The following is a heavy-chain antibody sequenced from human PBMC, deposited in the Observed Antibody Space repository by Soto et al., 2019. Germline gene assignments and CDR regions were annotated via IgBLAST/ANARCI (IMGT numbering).Heavy chain of an antibody. CDR2: IYSGGST. V-gene: IGHV3-66*01. J-gene: IGHJ4*02. D-gene: IGHD3-3*01. CDR3: ARGRYYDFWSGYPFDY. Sequence: GGSLRLSCAASGFTVSSNYMSWVRQAPGKGLEWVSVIYSGGSTYYADSVKGRFTISRDNSKNTLYLQMNSLRAEDTAVYYCARGRYYDFWSGYPFDYWGQGTLVTVSS. CDR1: GFTVSSNY.